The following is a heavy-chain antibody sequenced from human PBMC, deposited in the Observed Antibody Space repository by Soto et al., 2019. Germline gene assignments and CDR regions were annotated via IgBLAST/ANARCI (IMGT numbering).Heavy chain of an antibody. V-gene: IGHV3-74*01. CDR1: GFTFSSYW. CDR2: INSDGSST. J-gene: IGHJ4*02. D-gene: IGHD3-10*01. CDR3: ATSRGECPSS. Sequence: VQLVESGGALVQPGGSLRLSCAASGFTFSSYWMHWVRQAPGKGLVWVSRINSDGSSTTYADSVKGRFTISRANAKNTLYRQMNGLRAEDTAVYYCATSRGECPSSWGQGTLGTVSS.